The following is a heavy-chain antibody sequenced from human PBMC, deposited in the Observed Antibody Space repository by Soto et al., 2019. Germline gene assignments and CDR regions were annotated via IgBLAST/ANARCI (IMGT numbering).Heavy chain of an antibody. Sequence: QVQLQESGPRLVKPSGTLSLTCGVSGDSFSSSSWWTWVRQSPGKGLEWIGDILHTGSTDYSPSLRSRVTLSIDASKKEFYLNLTSVTATDTAIYYCARSPRRVDGKWYLDYWGQGALVTVSS. D-gene: IGHD2-15*01. CDR2: ILHTGST. J-gene: IGHJ4*02. CDR1: GDSFSSSSW. V-gene: IGHV4-4*02. CDR3: ARSPRRVDGKWYLDY.